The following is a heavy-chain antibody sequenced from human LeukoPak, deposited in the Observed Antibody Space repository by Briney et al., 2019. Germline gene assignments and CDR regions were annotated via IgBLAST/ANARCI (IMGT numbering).Heavy chain of an antibody. V-gene: IGHV1-18*01. CDR1: GGTFSSYA. Sequence: ASVKVSCKASGGTFSSYAISWVRQAPGQGLEWMGWISAYNGNTNYAQKLQGRVTMTTDTSTSTAYMELRSLRSDDTAVYYCARAEGFAEFDPWGQGTLVTVSS. CDR2: ISAYNGNT. J-gene: IGHJ5*02. CDR3: ARAEGFAEFDP.